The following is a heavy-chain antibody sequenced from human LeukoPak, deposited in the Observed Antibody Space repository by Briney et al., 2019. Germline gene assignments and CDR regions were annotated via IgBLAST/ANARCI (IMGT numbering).Heavy chain of an antibody. J-gene: IGHJ4*02. CDR3: ATYSGNYQSAY. CDR2: INPNSGGT. D-gene: IGHD1-26*01. CDR1: GYTFTGYY. V-gene: IGHV1-2*02. Sequence: ASVKVSCKASGYTFTGYYMQWVRQAPGQGLEWMGYINPNSGGTNYAQKFQGRVTMTTDTSISTAYMEVSRLRSADTAVYFCATYSGNYQSAYWGQGTLVTVSS.